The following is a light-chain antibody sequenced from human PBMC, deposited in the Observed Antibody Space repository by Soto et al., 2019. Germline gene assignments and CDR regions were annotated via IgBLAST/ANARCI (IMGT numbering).Light chain of an antibody. V-gene: IGKV3-20*01. Sequence: EIVLTQSPGTLSLSPGESATLSCRASQAFGGTSLAWYQQKPGQSPRLLIYGASSRATGTPDRFSGSGSGTDFTLTIGRLEPEDFAVYYCQQYGTSPSGRFGQGTRLEIK. J-gene: IGKJ5*01. CDR2: GAS. CDR3: QQYGTSPSGR. CDR1: QAFGGTS.